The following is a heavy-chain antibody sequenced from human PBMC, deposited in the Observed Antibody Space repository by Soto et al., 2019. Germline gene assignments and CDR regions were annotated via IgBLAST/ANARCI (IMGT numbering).Heavy chain of an antibody. Sequence: QVQLQESGPGLVKPSQTLSLTCTVSGGSISSGGYYWSWIRQHPGKGLEWIGYIYYSGSTYYNPSLKSRVTISVDTSKNQFSLKLSSVSDADTAVYYCARVRYFDWFHNHPVDYGMDVWGQGTTVTVSS. CDR2: IYYSGST. D-gene: IGHD3-9*01. J-gene: IGHJ6*02. CDR1: GGSISSGGYY. V-gene: IGHV4-31*03. CDR3: ARVRYFDWFHNHPVDYGMDV.